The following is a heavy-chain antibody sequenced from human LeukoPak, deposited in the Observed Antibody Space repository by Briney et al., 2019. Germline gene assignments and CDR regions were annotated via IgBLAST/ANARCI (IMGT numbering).Heavy chain of an antibody. D-gene: IGHD5-12*01. V-gene: IGHV4-39*07. Sequence: PSETLSLTCTVSGGSISSSSYYWGWIRQPPGKGLEWIGSIYYSGSTYYNPSLKSRVTISVDTSKNQFSLKLSSVTAADTAVYYCARVGQVATIGYYYYYMDVWGKGTTVTIS. CDR2: IYYSGST. CDR3: ARVGQVATIGYYYYYMDV. J-gene: IGHJ6*03. CDR1: GGSISSSSYY.